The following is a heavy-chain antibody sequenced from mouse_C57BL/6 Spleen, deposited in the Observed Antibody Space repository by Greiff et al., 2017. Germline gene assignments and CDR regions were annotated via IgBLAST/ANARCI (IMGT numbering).Heavy chain of an antibody. J-gene: IGHJ3*01. Sequence: QVQLKESDAELVKPGASVKISCKVSGYTFTDHTIHWMKQRPEQGLEWIGLIYPSDGSTKYNEKFKGKATLTADKSSSTAYMQLTSLTSEDSAVYFCARSDYYRNPGFAYWGQGTLVTVAA. D-gene: IGHD2-1*01. CDR3: ARSDYYRNPGFAY. CDR2: IYPSDGST. CDR1: GYTFTDHT. V-gene: IGHV1-78*01.